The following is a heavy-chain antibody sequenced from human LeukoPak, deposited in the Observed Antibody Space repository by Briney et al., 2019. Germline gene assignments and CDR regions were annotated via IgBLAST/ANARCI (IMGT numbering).Heavy chain of an antibody. CDR2: INPRGGST. J-gene: IGHJ5*01. D-gene: IGHD3-22*01. CDR1: GYTFTSYY. Sequence: GASVKVSCKASGYTFTSYYIHWVRQAPGQGLEWMGIINPRGGSTSYAQKFQGRVTMTRDMSTSTVYMELSSLRAEDTAVYYCARDQPEDTSGYQFDSGAREPWSPSPQ. CDR3: ARDQPEDTSGYQFDS. V-gene: IGHV1-46*01.